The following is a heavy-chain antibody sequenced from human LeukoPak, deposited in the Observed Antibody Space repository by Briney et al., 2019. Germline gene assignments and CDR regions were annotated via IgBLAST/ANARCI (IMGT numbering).Heavy chain of an antibody. V-gene: IGHV1-69*05. CDR2: IIPIFGTA. J-gene: IGHJ4*02. CDR1: GGTFSSYA. Sequence: ASVKVSCKASGGTFSSYAISWVRQAPGQGLEWMGGIIPIFGTANYAQKFQGRVTITTDESTSTAYMELSSLRSEGTAVYYCAATRYCSSTSCRHFDYWGQGTLVTVSS. CDR3: AATRYCSSTSCRHFDY. D-gene: IGHD2-2*01.